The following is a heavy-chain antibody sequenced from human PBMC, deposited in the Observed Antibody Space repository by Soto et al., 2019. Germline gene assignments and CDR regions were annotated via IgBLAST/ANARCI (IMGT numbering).Heavy chain of an antibody. J-gene: IGHJ4*02. Sequence: QVQLQESGPGLVKPSQTLSLTCTVSGGSISSGGYYWTWIRQHPGKGLEWIGYIDYSGSTYYNTSIKSRVNISGDTSKNQCSLKLSSVAAADTAVYFCAREPLTWGQGTLVTVSS. CDR1: GGSISSGGYY. V-gene: IGHV4-31*03. CDR3: AREPLT. CDR2: IDYSGST.